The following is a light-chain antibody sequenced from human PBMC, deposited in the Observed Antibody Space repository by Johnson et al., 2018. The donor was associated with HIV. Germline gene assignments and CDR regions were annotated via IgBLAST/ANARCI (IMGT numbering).Light chain of an antibody. CDR3: GTWDSSLSASYG. CDR2: DNN. Sequence: QSVLTQPPSVSAAPGQKVTISCSGSSSNIGNNYVSWYQQLPGTDPKLLIYDNNKRPSGIPDRFSGSKSGTSATLGITGLQTGDEADYYCGTWDSSLSASYGFGTGTKVTAL. J-gene: IGLJ1*01. V-gene: IGLV1-51*01. CDR1: SSNIGNNY.